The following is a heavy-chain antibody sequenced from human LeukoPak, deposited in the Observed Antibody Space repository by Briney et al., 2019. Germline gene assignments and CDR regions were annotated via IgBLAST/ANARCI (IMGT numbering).Heavy chain of an antibody. V-gene: IGHV4-30-2*01. CDR3: ASGINSSFDY. J-gene: IGHJ4*02. D-gene: IGHD6-13*01. Sequence: PSETLSLTCTVSGGSISSGGYYWSWIRQPPGKGLEWIGYIYHSGSTYYNPSLKSRVTISVDRSKNQFSLKLRFVTAADTAVYYCASGINSSFDYWGQGTLVTASS. CDR2: IYHSGST. CDR1: GGSISSGGYY.